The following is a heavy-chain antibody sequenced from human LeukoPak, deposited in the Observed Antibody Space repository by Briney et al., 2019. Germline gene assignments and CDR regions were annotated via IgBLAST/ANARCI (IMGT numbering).Heavy chain of an antibody. CDR2: IKIKIDGGTT. Sequence: GGSLRLSCAASGFTFSHAWMTWVRQAPGKGLEWVGRIKIKIDGGTTVYAAPVKGRFTISRDDSKSIAYLQMNSLKTKDTAVYYCTQGAVAGLDYWGQGTLVTVSS. CDR1: GFTFSHAW. J-gene: IGHJ4*02. CDR3: TQGAVAGLDY. V-gene: IGHV3-15*01. D-gene: IGHD6-19*01.